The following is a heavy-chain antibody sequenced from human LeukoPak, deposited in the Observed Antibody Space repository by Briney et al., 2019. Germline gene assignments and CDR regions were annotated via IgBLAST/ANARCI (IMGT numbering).Heavy chain of an antibody. CDR1: GGSFSGYY. V-gene: IGHV4-34*01. J-gene: IGHJ4*02. CDR3: ARGGYSYGRDY. CDR2: INHSGST. Sequence: SSETLSLTCAVYGGSFSGYYWSWIRQPPGKGLEWIGEINHSGSTNYNPSLKNRVTISVDTSKNQFSLKLSSVTAADTAVYYCARGGYSYGRDYWGQGTLVTVSS. D-gene: IGHD5-18*01.